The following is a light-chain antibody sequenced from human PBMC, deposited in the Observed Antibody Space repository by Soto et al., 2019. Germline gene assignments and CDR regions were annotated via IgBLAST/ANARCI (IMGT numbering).Light chain of an antibody. J-gene: IGKJ5*01. V-gene: IGKV3-15*01. CDR1: QSVDSN. CDR2: GAS. Sequence: ETVMTQSPATLSVSPGERVSLSCRASQSVDSNLAWYQQKPGQVPRLIIYGASTRATGIPVRFSGSGFGTDFTLTISSLQSEDFAVYFCQQYNNWPPLTFGEGTRVEIK. CDR3: QQYNNWPPLT.